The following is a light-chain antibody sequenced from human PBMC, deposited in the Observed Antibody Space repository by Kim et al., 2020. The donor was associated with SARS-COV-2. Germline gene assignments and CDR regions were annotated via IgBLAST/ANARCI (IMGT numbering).Light chain of an antibody. CDR2: GAS. CDR1: QSVTSSY. V-gene: IGKV3-20*01. CDR3: QQYGTSLRT. Sequence: EIVLTQSPGTLSLSPGERATLSCRASQSVTSSYLAWYQKKPGQPPRLLIYGASNRATGIPDRFSGSGSGTGFTLTISRLESEDLAVYYCQQYGTSLRTFGQGTKVDIK. J-gene: IGKJ1*01.